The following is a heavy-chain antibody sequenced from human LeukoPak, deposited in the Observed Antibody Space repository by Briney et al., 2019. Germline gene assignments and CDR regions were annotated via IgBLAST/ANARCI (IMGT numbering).Heavy chain of an antibody. CDR2: IYPSDSDT. CDR1: GYRFTSYW. Sequence: GESLKISCKGSGYRFTSYWIGWVRQMPGKGLEWMGIIYPSDSDTRYSPSFQGQVTFSADKPISTAYLQWSSLKASDTAMYYCARLYLPYTSTWYGSAFDIWGQGTMVTVSS. J-gene: IGHJ3*02. D-gene: IGHD6-13*01. V-gene: IGHV5-51*01. CDR3: ARLYLPYTSTWYGSAFDI.